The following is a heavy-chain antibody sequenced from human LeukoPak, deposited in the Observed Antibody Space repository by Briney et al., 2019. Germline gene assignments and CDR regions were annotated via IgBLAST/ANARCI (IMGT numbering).Heavy chain of an antibody. D-gene: IGHD6-6*01. CDR1: GFTVSSKH. Sequence: PSGGSLRLSCAASGFTVSSKHMSWVRQAPGKGLEWVSVIYSGGTTYYADSVKGRFTISRNNSKNTLYLQMNSLRAEDTAVYYCAKGSSPGRDYMDVWGKGTTVTVSS. J-gene: IGHJ6*03. CDR3: AKGSSPGRDYMDV. V-gene: IGHV3-66*01. CDR2: IYSGGTT.